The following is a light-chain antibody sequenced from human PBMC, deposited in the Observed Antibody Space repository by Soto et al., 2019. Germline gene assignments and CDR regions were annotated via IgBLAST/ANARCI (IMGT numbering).Light chain of an antibody. CDR1: GGDVGGYNY. V-gene: IGLV2-23*01. CDR3: CSYAGSRGLV. CDR2: EGS. Sequence: QSALTQPASVSGSPGQSITISCAGTGGDVGGYNYVSWYQQHPGKAPKLMIYEGSKRPSGVSNRFSGSKSGNTASLTISGLQAEDEADYYCCSYAGSRGLVFGGGTKLTVL. J-gene: IGLJ2*01.